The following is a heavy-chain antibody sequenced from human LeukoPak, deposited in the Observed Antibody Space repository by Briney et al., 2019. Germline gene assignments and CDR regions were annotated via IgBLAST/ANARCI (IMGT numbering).Heavy chain of an antibody. CDR1: GGSISSYY. CDR2: IYYSGST. CDR3: AREDSSGYPY. Sequence: PSETLSLTCTVSGGSISSYYWSWIRQPPGKGLEWIGYIYYSGSTDYNPSLKSRVTISVDTSKNQFSLKLSSVTAADTAVYYCAREDSSGYPYWGQGTLVTVSS. J-gene: IGHJ4*02. D-gene: IGHD3-22*01. V-gene: IGHV4-59*01.